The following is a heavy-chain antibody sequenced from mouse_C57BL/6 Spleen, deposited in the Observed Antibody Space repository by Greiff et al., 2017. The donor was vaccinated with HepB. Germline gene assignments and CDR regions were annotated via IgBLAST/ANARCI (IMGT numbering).Heavy chain of an antibody. J-gene: IGHJ3*01. CDR1: GYTFTSYG. D-gene: IGHD2-4*01. CDR2: IYPRSGNT. V-gene: IGHV1-81*01. CDR3: ARYGILGDYDGGFAY. Sequence: VQLQQSGAELARPGASVKLSCKASGYTFTSYGISWVKQRTGQGLEWIGEIYPRSGNTYYNEKFKGKATLTADKSSSTAYMELRSLTYEESAVYFCARYGILGDYDGGFAYWGQGTLVTVSA.